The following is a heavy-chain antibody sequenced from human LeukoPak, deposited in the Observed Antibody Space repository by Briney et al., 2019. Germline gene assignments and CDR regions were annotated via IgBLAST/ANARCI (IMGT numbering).Heavy chain of an antibody. CDR2: INQDGSAR. V-gene: IGHV3-7*01. Sequence: GGSLRLSCAASGFTFSSYWMIWVRQAPGKGLEWVANINQDGSARYSVDSVKGRFTISRDNAKNSLYLQMNSLRADDTAVYYCASKQGDYWGQGTLVTVSS. CDR1: GFTFSSYW. J-gene: IGHJ4*02. CDR3: ASKQGDY.